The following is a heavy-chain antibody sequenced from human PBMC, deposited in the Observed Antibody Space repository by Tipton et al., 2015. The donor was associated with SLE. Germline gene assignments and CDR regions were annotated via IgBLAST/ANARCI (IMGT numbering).Heavy chain of an antibody. J-gene: IGHJ1*01. CDR2: IYYSGGT. CDR1: GGSISSSSYY. Sequence: LRLSCTVSGGSISSSSYYWGWIRQPPGKGLEWIGSIYYSGGTYYNPYLKSRVTISVDTSKNQFSLKLTSVTAADTAVYYCARVRGRGYFQHWGQGTLVTVSS. D-gene: IGHD3-10*01. CDR3: ARVRGRGYFQH. V-gene: IGHV4-39*01.